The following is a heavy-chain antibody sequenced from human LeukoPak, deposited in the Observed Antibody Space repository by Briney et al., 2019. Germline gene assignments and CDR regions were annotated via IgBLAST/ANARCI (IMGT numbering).Heavy chain of an antibody. D-gene: IGHD3-3*01. V-gene: IGHV3-23*01. J-gene: IGHJ4*02. CDR1: GFTFSNYA. CDR2: ISGSGGST. Sequence: GGSLRLSCAASGFTFSNYAMSWVRQAPGKALKWVSAISGSGGSTYYADSVKGRFTISRDNSKNTLYLQMNSLRAEDTAVYYCAKDDDFWSDYPLDYWGQGTLVTVSS. CDR3: AKDDDFWSDYPLDY.